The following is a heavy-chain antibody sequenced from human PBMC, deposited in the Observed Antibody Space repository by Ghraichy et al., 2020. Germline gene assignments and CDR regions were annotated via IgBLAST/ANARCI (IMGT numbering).Heavy chain of an antibody. CDR1: GGSISSSSYY. CDR3: ASGPTYYDILTGYYRGPFDY. D-gene: IGHD3-9*01. J-gene: IGHJ4*02. CDR2: IYYSGST. Sequence: SETLSLTCTVSGGSISSSSYYWGWIRQPPGKGLEWIGSIYYSGSTYYNPSLKSRVTISVDTSKNQFSLKLSSVTAADTAVYYCASGPTYYDILTGYYRGPFDYWGQGTLVTVSS. V-gene: IGHV4-39*01.